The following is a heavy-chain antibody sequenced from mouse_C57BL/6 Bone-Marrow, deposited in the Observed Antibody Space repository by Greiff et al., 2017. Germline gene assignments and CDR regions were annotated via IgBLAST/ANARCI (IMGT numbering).Heavy chain of an antibody. CDR2: IYPRSGNT. Sequence: VQLQQSGAELARPGASVKLSCKASGYTFTSYGISWVKQRTGQGLEWIGDIYPRSGNTYYNEKFKGKATLTADKSSSTAYMELRSLTSEDSAVYFCARSRGGAWFAYWGQGTLVTVSA. J-gene: IGHJ3*01. V-gene: IGHV1-81*01. CDR3: ARSRGGAWFAY. CDR1: GYTFTSYG.